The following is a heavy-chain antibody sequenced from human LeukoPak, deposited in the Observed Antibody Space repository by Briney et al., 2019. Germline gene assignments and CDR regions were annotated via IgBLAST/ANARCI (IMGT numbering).Heavy chain of an antibody. CDR2: ISYDGSNK. J-gene: IGHJ4*02. Sequence: GGSLRLSCAASGFIFSSFAIHWVRQSPGKGLEWVAVISYDGSNKYYTDSVKGRFTVSRDNSKNTLYLQMNSLRPEDTSVYYCATERAGVVTVQYWGQGTLVTVSS. D-gene: IGHD2-21*02. CDR1: GFIFSSFA. V-gene: IGHV3-30*04. CDR3: ATERAGVVTVQY.